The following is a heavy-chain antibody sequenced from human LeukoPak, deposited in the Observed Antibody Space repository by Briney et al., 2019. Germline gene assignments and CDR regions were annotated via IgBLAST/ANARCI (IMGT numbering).Heavy chain of an antibody. V-gene: IGHV4-34*01. D-gene: IGHD3-22*01. J-gene: IGHJ5*02. Sequence: PSETLSLTCAVYGGSFSGYYWSWIRQPPGKGLEWIGEFNHSVSTNYNPSLKSRVTISVDTSKSPFSLKLSAVTAADTAVDYCAGTRRITMIVVVISPRWFDPWGQGTMVTVSS. CDR3: AGTRRITMIVVVISPRWFDP. CDR2: FNHSVST. CDR1: GGSFSGYY.